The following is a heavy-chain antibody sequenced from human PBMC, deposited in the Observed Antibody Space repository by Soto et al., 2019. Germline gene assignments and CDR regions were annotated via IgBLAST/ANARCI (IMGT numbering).Heavy chain of an antibody. J-gene: IGHJ4*02. CDR3: ARFPGYYDSIGRPMYYFDY. D-gene: IGHD3-22*01. Sequence: QVQLVQSGAEVKKPASSVKVSCKASGGTFSSYAISWVRQAPGQGLEWMGGIIPIFGTANYAQKFQGRVTIPADESTSTAYMELRSMRSENTAVYYCARFPGYYDSIGRPMYYFDYWGQGTLVTVSS. V-gene: IGHV1-69*01. CDR2: IIPIFGTA. CDR1: GGTFSSYA.